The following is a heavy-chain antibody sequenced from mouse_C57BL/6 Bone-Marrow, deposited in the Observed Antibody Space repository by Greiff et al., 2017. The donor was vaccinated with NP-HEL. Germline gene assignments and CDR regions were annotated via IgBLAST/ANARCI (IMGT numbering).Heavy chain of an antibody. D-gene: IGHD6-5*01. V-gene: IGHV3-6*01. CDR1: GYSITSGYY. J-gene: IGHJ3*01. CDR3: ARAYLGFAY. CDR2: ISYDGSN. Sequence: LMESGPGLVKPSQSLSLTCSVTGYSITSGYYWNWIRQFPGNKLEWMGYISYDGSNNYNPSLKNRISITRDTSKNQFFLKLNSVTTEDTATYYCARAYLGFAYWGQGTLVTVSA.